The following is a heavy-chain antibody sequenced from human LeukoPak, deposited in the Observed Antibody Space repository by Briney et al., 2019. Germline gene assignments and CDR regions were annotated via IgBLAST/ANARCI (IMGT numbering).Heavy chain of an antibody. V-gene: IGHV4-34*01. J-gene: IGHJ4*02. CDR2: INHSGST. D-gene: IGHD3-3*01. Sequence: SETLSLTCAVYGGSFSGYYWSWIRQPPGKGLEWIGEINHSGSTNYNPSLKSRVTISVDTSKNQFSLKLSSVTAADTAVYYCARGGFPCYDFWSGYYEFDYWGQGTLVTVSS. CDR3: ARGGFPCYDFWSGYYEFDY. CDR1: GGSFSGYY.